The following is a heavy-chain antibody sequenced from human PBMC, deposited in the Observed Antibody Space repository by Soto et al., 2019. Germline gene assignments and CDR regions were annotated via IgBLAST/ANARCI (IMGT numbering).Heavy chain of an antibody. CDR2: ITGGGFNT. J-gene: IGHJ6*02. D-gene: IGHD6-13*01. CDR1: GFTFSNYV. Sequence: GGSLRLSCVASGFTFSNYVINWVRQAPGKGLEWVSFITGGGFNTNYADSVKGRFTIPRDNSKNTVCLQMSSLRAEDTATYYCARPLASTGSRPYYGLDVWGQGTTVTVSS. V-gene: IGHV3-23*01. CDR3: ARPLASTGSRPYYGLDV.